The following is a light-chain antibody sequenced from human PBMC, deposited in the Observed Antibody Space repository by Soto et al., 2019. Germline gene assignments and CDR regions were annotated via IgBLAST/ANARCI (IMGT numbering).Light chain of an antibody. CDR3: QQLKSYPLS. J-gene: IGKJ4*01. CDR2: AAS. CDR1: QDISSY. Sequence: DIQLTQSPSFLSASVGDRVTITCRTSQDISSYLAWYQQKPGKAPQLLISAASTLQSGVPSRFRGSGSGTEFTLKISSLQPEDFADYYCQQLKSYPLSFGGGTKVEI. V-gene: IGKV1-9*01.